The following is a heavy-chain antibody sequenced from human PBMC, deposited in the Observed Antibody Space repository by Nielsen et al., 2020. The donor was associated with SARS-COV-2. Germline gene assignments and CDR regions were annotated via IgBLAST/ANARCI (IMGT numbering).Heavy chain of an antibody. CDR2: ISGSGGST. CDR1: GFTFSSYA. CDR3: ARRQIQLWGQSGGMDV. Sequence: GESLKISCTASGFTFSSYAMSWVRQAPGKGLEWVSAISGSGGSTYYADSVKGRFTISRDNSKNTLYLQMNSLRAEDTAVYYCARRQIQLWGQSGGMDVWGQGTTVTVSS. J-gene: IGHJ6*02. V-gene: IGHV3-23*01. D-gene: IGHD5-18*01.